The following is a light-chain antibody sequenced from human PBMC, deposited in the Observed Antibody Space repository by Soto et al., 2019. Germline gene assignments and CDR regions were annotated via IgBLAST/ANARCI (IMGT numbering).Light chain of an antibody. J-gene: IGLJ1*01. V-gene: IGLV2-23*01. CDR3: CSYAGANTDV. CDR2: EGI. CDR1: RSDVGTYNL. Sequence: QSALTQPASVSGSPGQSITISCTGSRSDVGTYNLVSWYQQVPGKAPKLLIYEGIKWPSGVSTRFSGSKSGNTASLTISGLQAVDEADYYCCSYAGANTDVFGTGTKVTVL.